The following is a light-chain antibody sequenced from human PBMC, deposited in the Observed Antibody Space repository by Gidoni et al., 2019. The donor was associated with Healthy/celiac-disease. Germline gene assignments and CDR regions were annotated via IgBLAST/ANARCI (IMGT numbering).Light chain of an antibody. Sequence: EIVLTQSPGPLALSPGARATLSCRASQSVSSSYLAWYQQKPGQAPRRLIYGASSRATGIPDRFSGSGSGTDFTLTISRLEPEDLAVDYCQQYGSSPPYTFXQXTKLEIK. CDR1: QSVSSSY. CDR3: QQYGSSPPYT. V-gene: IGKV3-20*01. J-gene: IGKJ2*01. CDR2: GAS.